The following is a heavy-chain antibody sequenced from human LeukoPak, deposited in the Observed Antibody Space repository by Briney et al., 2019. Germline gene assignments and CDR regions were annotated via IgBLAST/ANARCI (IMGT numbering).Heavy chain of an antibody. J-gene: IGHJ4*02. CDR1: GLTFSIYW. CDR2: INGDGSL. CDR3: AGGASSTVHY. Sequence: GGSLRLSCAASGLTFSIYWMHWVRQAPGKGLVWVSRINGDGSLSYADPVKGRFTISRDNTKNMLYLQMNSLRAEDTAVYYCAGGASSTVHYWGQGTLVSVSS. V-gene: IGHV3-74*01. D-gene: IGHD6-13*01.